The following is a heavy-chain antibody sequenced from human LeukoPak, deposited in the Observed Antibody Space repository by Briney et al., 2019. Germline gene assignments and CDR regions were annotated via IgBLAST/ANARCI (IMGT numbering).Heavy chain of an antibody. D-gene: IGHD6-19*01. Sequence: PGGSLRLSCAASGFTFSSYAMSWVRQAPGKGLEWVSAISGSGGSTYYADSVKGRFTISRDNSKNTLYLQMNSLRAEDTAVYYCAKGSLIGPVQGGFDYWGQGTLVTVSS. CDR1: GFTFSSYA. V-gene: IGHV3-23*01. J-gene: IGHJ4*02. CDR3: AKGSLIGPVQGGFDY. CDR2: ISGSGGST.